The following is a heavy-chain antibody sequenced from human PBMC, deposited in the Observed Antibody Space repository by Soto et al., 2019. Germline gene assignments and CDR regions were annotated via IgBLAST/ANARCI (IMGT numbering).Heavy chain of an antibody. CDR3: ARDIIGSYFTDR. V-gene: IGHV3-11*01. CDR1: GFTFSDYS. Sequence: PXGSLRLSCATSGFTFSDYSMSWIRQTPGKGLEWVSSISSSGTTIYYADSVEGRFTISRDNAKDSLYLQMNSLRVEDAALYYCARDIIGSYFTDRWGQGTLVTVSS. D-gene: IGHD1-26*01. CDR2: ISSSGTTI. J-gene: IGHJ5*02.